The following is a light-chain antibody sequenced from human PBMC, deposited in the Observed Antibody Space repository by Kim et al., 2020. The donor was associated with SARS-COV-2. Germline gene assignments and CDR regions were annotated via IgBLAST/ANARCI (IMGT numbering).Light chain of an antibody. CDR1: QSVTTY. CDR2: DAS. J-gene: IGKJ5*01. Sequence: SLSPGERATLSCRASQSVTTYLAWYQHKPGQSPRLLIHDASNRATGVPPRFRGGGYGTDFTLTISSLEPEDFAVYYCQQRGNWPTFGQGTRLEI. CDR3: QQRGNWPT. V-gene: IGKV3-11*01.